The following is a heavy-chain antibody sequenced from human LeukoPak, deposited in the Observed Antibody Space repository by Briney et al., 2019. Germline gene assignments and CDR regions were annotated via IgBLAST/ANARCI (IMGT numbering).Heavy chain of an antibody. Sequence: SETLSLTCAVYGGSFSGYYWTWIRQPPGKGLEWIGEINHSGSTNYNPSLKSRVTISVDTSKNQFSLKLNSVTAADTAVYYCARGEMPTVGTWVFDIWGQGTMVTVS. J-gene: IGHJ3*02. D-gene: IGHD5-24*01. CDR2: INHSGST. CDR3: ARGEMPTVGTWVFDI. V-gene: IGHV4-34*01. CDR1: GGSFSGYY.